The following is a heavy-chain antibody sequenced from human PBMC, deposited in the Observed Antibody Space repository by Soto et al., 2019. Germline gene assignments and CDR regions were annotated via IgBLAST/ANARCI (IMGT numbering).Heavy chain of an antibody. CDR3: ARNAYYDFWSGYPAGADY. J-gene: IGHJ4*02. V-gene: IGHV4-30-4*01. D-gene: IGHD3-3*01. CDR1: GGSISSGDYY. CDR2: IYYSGSA. Sequence: LSLTCTVSGGSISSGDYYWSWIRQPPGKGLEWIGHIYYSGSAYYNPSLRSRVSISLDTSKNQFSLKLSSVTAADTAVYYCARNAYYDFWSGYPAGADYWGQGTLVTVSS.